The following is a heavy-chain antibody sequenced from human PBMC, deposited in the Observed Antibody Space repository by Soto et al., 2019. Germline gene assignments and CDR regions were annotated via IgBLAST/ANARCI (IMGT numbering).Heavy chain of an antibody. Sequence: PGGSLRLSCVASGFTFSDHYMDWVRQAPGKGLEWVGRIKSKTDGGTTDYAAPVKGRFTISRDDSKNTLYLQMNSLKTEDTAVYYCTTYYYDSSGYLPGYGMDVWGQGTTVTVSS. D-gene: IGHD3-22*01. CDR3: TTYYYDSSGYLPGYGMDV. CDR2: IKSKTDGGTT. CDR1: GFTFSDHY. V-gene: IGHV3-15*01. J-gene: IGHJ6*02.